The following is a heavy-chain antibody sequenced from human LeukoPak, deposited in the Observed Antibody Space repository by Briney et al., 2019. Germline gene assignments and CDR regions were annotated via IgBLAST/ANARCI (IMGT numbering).Heavy chain of an antibody. Sequence: SVKVSCKASGGTFSSYAISWVLQAPGQGLEWMGGIIPIFGTANYARKLQGRVTITTDESTSTAYMELSSLRSEDTAVYYCARQGLRYFDWTNRYFDYWGQGTLVTVSS. CDR2: IIPIFGTA. J-gene: IGHJ4*02. D-gene: IGHD3-9*01. CDR3: ARQGLRYFDWTNRYFDY. CDR1: GGTFSSYA. V-gene: IGHV1-69*05.